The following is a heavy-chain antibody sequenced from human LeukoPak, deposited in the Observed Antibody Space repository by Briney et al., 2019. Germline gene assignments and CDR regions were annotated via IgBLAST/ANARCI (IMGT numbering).Heavy chain of an antibody. V-gene: IGHV4-30-2*01. CDR3: ARVLSGWALYFDY. J-gene: IGHJ4*02. CDR1: GGSISSGGYS. Sequence: SQTLSLTCAVSGGSISSGGYSWSWIRQPPGKGLEWIGYIYHSGSTYYNPSLKSRVTISVDRSKNQFSLKVSSVTAADTAVYYCARVLSGWALYFDYWGQGTLVTVSS. CDR2: IYHSGST. D-gene: IGHD6-19*01.